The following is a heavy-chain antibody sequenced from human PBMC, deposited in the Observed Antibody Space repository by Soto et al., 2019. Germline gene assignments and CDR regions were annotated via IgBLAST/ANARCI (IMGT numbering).Heavy chain of an antibody. CDR3: ASVPYYYDSSGYYFLDY. CDR1: GYTFTGYY. V-gene: IGHV1-2*02. CDR2: INPNSGGT. D-gene: IGHD3-22*01. J-gene: IGHJ4*02. Sequence: ASVKVSCKASGYTFTGYYMHWVRQAPGQGLEWMGWINPNSGGTNYAQKFQGRVTMTRDTSISTAYMELSRLRSDDTAVYYCASVPYYYDSSGYYFLDYWGQGTLGTVSS.